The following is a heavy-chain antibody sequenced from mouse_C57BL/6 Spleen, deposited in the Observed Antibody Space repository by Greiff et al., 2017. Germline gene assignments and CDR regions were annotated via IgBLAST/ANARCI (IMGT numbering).Heavy chain of an antibody. J-gene: IGHJ4*01. CDR1: GYTFTSYW. D-gene: IGHD2-5*01. CDR2: IHPSDSDT. Sequence: QVQLQQPGAELVKPGASVKVSCKASGYTFTSYWMHWVKQRPGQGLEWIGRIHPSDSDTNYNQKFKGKATLTVDKSSSTAYMQLSILTAEDSAVYYGAIPYSNYNYAMDYWGQGTSVTVSS. CDR3: AIPYSNYNYAMDY. V-gene: IGHV1-74*01.